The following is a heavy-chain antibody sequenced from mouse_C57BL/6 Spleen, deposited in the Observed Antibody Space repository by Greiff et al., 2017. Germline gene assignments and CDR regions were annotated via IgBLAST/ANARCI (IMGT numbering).Heavy chain of an antibody. D-gene: IGHD4-1*01. Sequence: EVMLVESGGGLVKPGGSLKLSCAASGFTFSSYAMSWVRQTLEKRLEWVATISDGGSYTYYPDNVKGRFTISRDNAKNNLYLQMSHLKSEDTAMYYCARGNWDRDWYFDVWGTGTTVTVSS. J-gene: IGHJ1*03. CDR1: GFTFSSYA. CDR3: ARGNWDRDWYFDV. CDR2: ISDGGSYT. V-gene: IGHV5-4*03.